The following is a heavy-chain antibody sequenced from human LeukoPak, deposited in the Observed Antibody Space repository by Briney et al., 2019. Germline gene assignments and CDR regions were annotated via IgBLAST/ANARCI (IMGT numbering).Heavy chain of an antibody. CDR1: GFPFSSYE. V-gene: IGHV3-48*03. J-gene: IGHJ4*02. CDR2: ISSSGSTI. Sequence: GGSLRLSCAASGFPFSSYEMNWVRQAPGKGLEWVSYISSSGSTIYYADSVKGRFTISRDNAKNSLYLQINSLRAEDTAVYYCARTHQSQNYYGSGSYARYFDYWGQGTLVTVSS. CDR3: ARTHQSQNYYGSGSYARYFDY. D-gene: IGHD3-10*01.